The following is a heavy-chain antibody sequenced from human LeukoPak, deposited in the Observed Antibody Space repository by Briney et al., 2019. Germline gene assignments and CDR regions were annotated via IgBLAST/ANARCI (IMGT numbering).Heavy chain of an antibody. CDR3: SRLQVFDYLSWDHSYYTYMDA. Sequence: GGSLRLSRAASGFTFGDYGIIWVRQAPGKGMEWVGSIRDVAYGGTTDYAASVEGRFTVSRDDSKSIAYLQMNSLKTEDTAVYFCSRLQVFDYLSWDHSYYTYMDAWGKGTTVTVS. CDR1: GFTFGDYG. CDR2: IRDVAYGGTT. V-gene: IGHV3-49*04. D-gene: IGHD2/OR15-2a*01. J-gene: IGHJ6*03.